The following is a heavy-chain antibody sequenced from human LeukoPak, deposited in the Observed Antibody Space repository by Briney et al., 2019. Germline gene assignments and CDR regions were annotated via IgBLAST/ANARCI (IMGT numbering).Heavy chain of an antibody. CDR2: ISWNSGSI. CDR1: GFTFDDYA. V-gene: IGHV3-9*01. CDR3: AKTYYDFWSGYDY. Sequence: AGGSLRLSCAASGFTFDDYAMHWVRQAPGKGLEWVSGISWNSGSIGYADSVKGRFTISRDNAKNSLYLQMNSLRAEDTALYYCAKTYYDFWSGYDYWGQGTLVTVSS. D-gene: IGHD3-3*01. J-gene: IGHJ4*02.